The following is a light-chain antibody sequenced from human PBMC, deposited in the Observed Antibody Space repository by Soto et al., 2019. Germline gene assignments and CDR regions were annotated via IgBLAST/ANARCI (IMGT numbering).Light chain of an antibody. J-gene: IGKJ4*01. CDR3: QQYGSSPPLT. Sequence: EIVLTQSPGTLSLSPGERATLSCRASQSVGSNYLAWYQQRPGQAPRLLIYGASSRATGIPDRFSGSGSGTDFTLTISRLGPEDFAVYYCQQYGSSPPLTFGGGTKVDI. CDR2: GAS. V-gene: IGKV3-20*01. CDR1: QSVGSNY.